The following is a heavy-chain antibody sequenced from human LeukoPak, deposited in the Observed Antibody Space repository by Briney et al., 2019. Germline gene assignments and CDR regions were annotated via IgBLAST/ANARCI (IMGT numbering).Heavy chain of an antibody. CDR3: ARAGDDLELNSPFDY. D-gene: IGHD3-16*01. Sequence: ASVKLSCNASGGTFTRSAISWVRQAPGPGLEWMGGIIPIFGTANYAQTLQGRVTITADESTRTAYMELSSLRSEDTAVYYCARAGDDLELNSPFDYWGQGTLVTVSS. CDR2: IIPIFGTA. V-gene: IGHV1-69*01. J-gene: IGHJ4*02. CDR1: GGTFTRSA.